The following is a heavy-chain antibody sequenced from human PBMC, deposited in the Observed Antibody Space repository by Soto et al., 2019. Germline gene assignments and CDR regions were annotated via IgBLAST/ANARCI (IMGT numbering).Heavy chain of an antibody. CDR2: ISGSGGST. D-gene: IGHD4-17*01. V-gene: IGHV3-23*01. Sequence: GGSLRLSCAASGFTFSSYAMSWVRQAPGKGLEWVSAISGSGGSTYYADSVKGRFTISRGNSKNTLYLQMNSLRAEDTAVYYCAKGPSWAHRTVTTTPLDYYYGMDVWGQGTTVTVSS. J-gene: IGHJ6*02. CDR3: AKGPSWAHRTVTTTPLDYYYGMDV. CDR1: GFTFSSYA.